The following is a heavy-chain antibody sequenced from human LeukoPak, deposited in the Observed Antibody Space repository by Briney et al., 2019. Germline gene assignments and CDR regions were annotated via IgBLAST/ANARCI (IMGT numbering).Heavy chain of an antibody. CDR1: GLIFSSYS. Sequence: GWSLRLSCAASGLIFSSYSMNWVRQARGKGLDWVSSLTRSSYIYYADSVKGRITISRDNSKNTLYLQMNSLRAEDTAVYYCAKGVGYCSGGSCQQFDYWGQGTLVTVSS. D-gene: IGHD2-15*01. CDR3: AKGVGYCSGGSCQQFDY. V-gene: IGHV3-21*04. CDR2: LTRSSYI. J-gene: IGHJ4*02.